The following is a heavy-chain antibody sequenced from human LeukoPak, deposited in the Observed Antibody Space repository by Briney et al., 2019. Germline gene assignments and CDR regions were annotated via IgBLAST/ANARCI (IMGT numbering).Heavy chain of an antibody. V-gene: IGHV1-18*01. CDR1: GYTXTSYD. CDR2: ISAYTGNT. J-gene: IGHJ4*02. CDR3: AIGYSYDTAFDY. D-gene: IGHD5-18*01. Sequence: GASVKVSCKASGYTXTSYDINWVRQAPGQGLEWMGWISAYTGNTNYAQKLQGRVTMTTDTSTSTAYMELRNLRSDDTPVYYCAIGYSYDTAFDYWGQGTLVTVSS.